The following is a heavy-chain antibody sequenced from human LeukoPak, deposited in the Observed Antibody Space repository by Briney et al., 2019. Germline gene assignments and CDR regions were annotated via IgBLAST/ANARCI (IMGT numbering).Heavy chain of an antibody. CDR2: LYYGGST. CDR3: AGLVEPLELLFLPSRFVP. CDR1: GGSITGSTYC. D-gene: IGHD3-3*01. J-gene: IGHJ5*02. V-gene: IGHV4-39*01. Sequence: SETLSLSCTVSGGSITGSTYCWGWIRQSPGNGLEWIGSLYYGGSTQYNPSLESRVTISLDTANDQVSLQLRTATAADTALYYCAGLVEPLELLFLPSRFVPCGEGILVTVSS.